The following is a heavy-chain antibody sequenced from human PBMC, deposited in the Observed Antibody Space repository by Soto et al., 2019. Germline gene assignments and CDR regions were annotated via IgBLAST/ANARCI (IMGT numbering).Heavy chain of an antibody. CDR1: GGSISSYY. D-gene: IGHD6-19*01. CDR2: IYYSGST. J-gene: IGHJ4*02. CDR3: ARFIPSGWEQRSLDY. V-gene: IGHV4-59*08. Sequence: SETLSLTCTVSGGSISSYYWSWIRQPPGKGLEWIGYIYYSGSTNYNPSLKSRVTISVDTSKNQFSLKLSSVTAADTAVYYCARFIPSGWEQRSLDYWGQGTLVTVSS.